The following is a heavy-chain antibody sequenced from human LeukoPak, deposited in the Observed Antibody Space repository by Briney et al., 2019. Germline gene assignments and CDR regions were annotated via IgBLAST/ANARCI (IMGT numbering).Heavy chain of an antibody. CDR1: KFTFSHYG. V-gene: IGHV3-33*01. CDR3: ARDAQRGFDYSNSLEY. CDR2: IWSDGTNQ. Sequence: GGSLRLSCAASKFTFSHYGMHWVRQAPGKGLRWVAVIWSDGTNQYYADSVKGRFTISGDNFNNMVYLQMNSLRVDDTGVYYCARDAQRGFDYSNSLEYWGQGALVTVSS. J-gene: IGHJ4*02. D-gene: IGHD4-11*01.